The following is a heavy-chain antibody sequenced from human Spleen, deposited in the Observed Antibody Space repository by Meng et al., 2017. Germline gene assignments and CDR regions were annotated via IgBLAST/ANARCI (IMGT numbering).Heavy chain of an antibody. D-gene: IGHD3-10*01. V-gene: IGHV4-61*02. J-gene: IGHJ4*02. Sequence: SETLSLTCTVSGGSISSGSSYWSWIRQPAGKGLEWIGRIYTSGSTNYNPPLKSRVTISVDTFKNQFSLKLSAVTAADTAVYYCARVAGSMVRGVREYYFDYWGQGTLVPVSS. CDR1: GGSISSGSSY. CDR2: IYTSGST. CDR3: ARVAGSMVRGVREYYFDY.